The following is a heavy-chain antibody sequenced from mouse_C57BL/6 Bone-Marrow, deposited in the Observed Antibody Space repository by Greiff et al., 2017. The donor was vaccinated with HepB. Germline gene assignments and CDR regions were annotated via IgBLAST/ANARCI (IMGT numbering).Heavy chain of an antibody. V-gene: IGHV1-39*01. J-gene: IGHJ3*01. CDR2: INPNYGTT. CDR3: AGGSYDYDEGAWFAY. CDR1: GYSFTDYN. Sequence: VQLKQSGPELVKPGASVKISCKASGYSFTDYNMNWVKQSNGKSLEWIGVINPNYGTTSYNQKFKGKATLTVDQSSSTAYMQLNSLTSEDSAVYYCAGGSYDYDEGAWFAYWGQGTLVTVSA. D-gene: IGHD2-4*01.